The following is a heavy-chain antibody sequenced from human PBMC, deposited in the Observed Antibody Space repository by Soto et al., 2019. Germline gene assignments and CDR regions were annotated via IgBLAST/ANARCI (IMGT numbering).Heavy chain of an antibody. D-gene: IGHD3-3*01. CDR3: ARAQAMIFVVVITPIAYYGMDV. V-gene: IGHV1-18*01. J-gene: IGHJ6*02. CDR2: ISAYNGNT. CDR1: GSTSTSYC. Sequence: ASVKVSCKASGSTSTSYCISWVRQAPGQGLEWMGWISAYNGNTNYAQKLQGRVTMTTDTSTSTAYMELRSLRSDDTAVYYCARAQAMIFVVVITPIAYYGMDVWG.